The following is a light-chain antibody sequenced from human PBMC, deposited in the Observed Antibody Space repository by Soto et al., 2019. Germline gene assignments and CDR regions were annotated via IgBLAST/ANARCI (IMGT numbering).Light chain of an antibody. Sequence: DLQLTQSPSFLSASVGDSVTITCHASQEITTLLNWYHQRPGKAPKLLISDASILQAGVPSRFRGSGTGTRFIFTITSLQPEDVGRYYCQQYENVPTFGQGTEVGI. V-gene: IGKV1-33*01. CDR3: QQYENVPT. J-gene: IGKJ2*01. CDR2: DAS. CDR1: QEITTL.